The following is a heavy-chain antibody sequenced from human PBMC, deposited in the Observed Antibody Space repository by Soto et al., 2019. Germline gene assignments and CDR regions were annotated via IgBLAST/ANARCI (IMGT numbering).Heavy chain of an antibody. D-gene: IGHD3-16*01. CDR1: GGSSGNYY. CDR2: ISYSGST. CDR3: ARGSDGDYSDY. Sequence: SETLSLTCTVSGGSSGNYYWSWIRQPPGKGLEWIGFISYSGSTNYNPPLKSRGTISQDTSKKQFSLKLSSVTAADTAVYYCARGSDGDYSDYWGQGTLVTVSS. V-gene: IGHV4-59*01. J-gene: IGHJ4*02.